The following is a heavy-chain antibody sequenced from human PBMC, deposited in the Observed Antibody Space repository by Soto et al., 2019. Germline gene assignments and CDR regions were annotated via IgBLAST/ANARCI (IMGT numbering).Heavy chain of an antibody. V-gene: IGHV5-51*01. CDR1: GYSFGNFC. CDR2: IYPGDSDT. Sequence: KTSCKGSGYSFGNFCTGWVRQMPGKGLEWMGIIYPGDSDTRYSPSFQHQLTISADKSISSAYLQWSSLKASHTAIYYCTIINAYYRAKFDCWGHGTMVNVSS. D-gene: IGHD1-26*01. CDR3: TIINAYYRAKFDC. J-gene: IGHJ4*01.